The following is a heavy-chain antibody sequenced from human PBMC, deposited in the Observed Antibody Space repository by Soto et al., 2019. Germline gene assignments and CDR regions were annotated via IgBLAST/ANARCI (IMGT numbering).Heavy chain of an antibody. Sequence: QVQLQESGPGLVRPSETLSLTCKVSGTSIRHFYWTRIRQTAGKGLEWIGRIYITGTTSLNPSLKSRVTMSMDTSKNEFSLNLTSVTAADTAVYYCVRDRADFSSTYYHYFSVWGRGIQVTVSS. V-gene: IGHV4-4*07. D-gene: IGHD2-2*01. J-gene: IGHJ2*01. CDR1: GTSIRHFY. CDR2: IYITGTT. CDR3: VRDRADFSSTYYHYFSV.